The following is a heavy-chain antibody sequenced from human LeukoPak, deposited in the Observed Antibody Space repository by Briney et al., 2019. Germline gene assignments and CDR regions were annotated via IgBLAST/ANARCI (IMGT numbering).Heavy chain of an antibody. D-gene: IGHD4-17*01. CDR3: ARRLRQNLFDP. V-gene: IGHV4-59*08. CDR1: GVSISSDY. CDR2: IYYGGSS. J-gene: IGHJ5*02. Sequence: SETLSLTCTVSGVSISSDYWSWIRLPPGKGLEWIGYIYYGGSSNYNPSLKSRVTMSVDTSKNQFSLKLTSVTAADTAVYYCARRLRQNLFDPWGQGTLVTVSS.